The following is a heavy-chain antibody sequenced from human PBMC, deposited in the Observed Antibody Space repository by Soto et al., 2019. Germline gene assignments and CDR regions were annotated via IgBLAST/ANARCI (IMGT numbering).Heavy chain of an antibody. V-gene: IGHV3-33*01. CDR1: GFTFSSYG. J-gene: IGHJ4*02. CDR2: IWYDGSNK. CDR3: ARPTRLGELSYHFDY. Sequence: QVQLVESGGGVVQPGRSLRLSCAASGFTFSSYGMHWVRQAPGKGLEWVAVIWYDGSNKYYADSVKGRFTITRDNSKNTLYLQMNSLRDEDTAVYYCARPTRLGELSYHFDYWGQGTLVTVSS. D-gene: IGHD3-16*02.